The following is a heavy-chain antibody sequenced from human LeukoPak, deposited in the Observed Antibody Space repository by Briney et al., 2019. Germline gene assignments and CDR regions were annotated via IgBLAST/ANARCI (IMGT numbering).Heavy chain of an antibody. CDR2: IIPIFGTA. V-gene: IGHV1-69*13. Sequence: GASVKVSCKASGGTFSSYAISWVRQAPGQGLEWMGGIIPIFGTANYAQKFQGRVTITADESTSTAYMELSSLRSEDTAVYYCARGPRHCSSTSCRGDYWGQGTLVTVSS. D-gene: IGHD2-2*01. J-gene: IGHJ4*02. CDR1: GGTFSSYA. CDR3: ARGPRHCSSTSCRGDY.